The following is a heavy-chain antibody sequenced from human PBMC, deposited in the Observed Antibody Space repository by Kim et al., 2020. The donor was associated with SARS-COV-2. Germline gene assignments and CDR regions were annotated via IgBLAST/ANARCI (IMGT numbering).Heavy chain of an antibody. CDR2: ISGSSNTI. V-gene: IGHV3-11*01. CDR3: ARVVQGSDGMDV. J-gene: IGHJ6*01. Sequence: GGSLRLSCVASEFSFSDYYMSWVRQAPGKGLEWLSHISGSSNTIVYADSAKGRFTISRDNAKNSLHLQMNSLRADDTAVYYCARVVQGSDGMDVWGQGTTVIVSS. CDR1: EFSFSDYY.